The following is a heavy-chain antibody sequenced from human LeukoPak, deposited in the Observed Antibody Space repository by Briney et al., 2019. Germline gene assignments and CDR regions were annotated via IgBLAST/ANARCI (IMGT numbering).Heavy chain of an antibody. CDR2: INHSGST. V-gene: IGHV4-34*01. D-gene: IGHD3-22*01. CDR1: GGSFSGYY. J-gene: IGHJ4*02. Sequence: SETLSLTCAVYGGSFSGYYWSWIRQPPGKGLEWIGEINHSGSTNYNPSLKSRVTISVDTSKNQFSLQLSSVTAADTAVYYCARSSRWLFGSYFDYWGQGTLVTVSS. CDR3: ARSSRWLFGSYFDY.